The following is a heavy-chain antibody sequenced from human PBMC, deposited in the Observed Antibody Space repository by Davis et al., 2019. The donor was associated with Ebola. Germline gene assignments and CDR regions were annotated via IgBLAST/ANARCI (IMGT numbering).Heavy chain of an antibody. CDR2: INHSGST. D-gene: IGHD3-10*01. J-gene: IGHJ3*02. V-gene: IGHV4-34*01. Sequence: PSETLSLTCAVYGGSFSGYYWSWIRQPPGKGLEWIGEINHSGSTNYNPSLKSRVTISVDTSKNQFSLKLSSVTAADTAVYYCARSYGETRERGAFDIWGQGTMVTVS. CDR3: ARSYGETRERGAFDI. CDR1: GGSFSGYY.